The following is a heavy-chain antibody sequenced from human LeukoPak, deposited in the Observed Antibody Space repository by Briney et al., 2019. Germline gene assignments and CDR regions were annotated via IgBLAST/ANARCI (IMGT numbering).Heavy chain of an antibody. CDR2: IYYSGST. V-gene: IGHV4-30-4*08. Sequence: SQTLSLTCTVSGGSISSGGYYWSWIRQHPGKGLEGIGYIYYSGSTYYNPSLKSRVTISVDTSKNQFSLMLSSVTAADTAVYYCARSSANYYDSSGYYYDRAPLYYFDYWGQGTLVTVSS. CDR3: ARSSANYYDSSGYYYDRAPLYYFDY. J-gene: IGHJ4*02. CDR1: GGSISSGGYY. D-gene: IGHD3-22*01.